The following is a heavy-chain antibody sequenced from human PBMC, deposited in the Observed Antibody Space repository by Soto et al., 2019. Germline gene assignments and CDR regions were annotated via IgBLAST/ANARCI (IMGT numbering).Heavy chain of an antibody. CDR2: IYWDDDK. CDR3: AKNRFAPWYFDL. CDR1: GFSLSSRGVG. V-gene: IGHV2-5*02. J-gene: IGHJ2*01. Sequence: QITLKESGPTLVKPTHTLTLTCSFSGFSLSSRGVGVGWIRQPPGKALEWLALIYWDDDKRYNPSLKNRLTIAKDTSKNQVVLTVTNMDPVDTATYYCAKNRFAPWYFDLWGRGTPVTVSS.